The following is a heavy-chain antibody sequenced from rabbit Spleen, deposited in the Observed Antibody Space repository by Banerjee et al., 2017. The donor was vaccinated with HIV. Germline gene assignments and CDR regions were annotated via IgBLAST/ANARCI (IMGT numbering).Heavy chain of an antibody. CDR2: IEPIFGTT. J-gene: IGHJ6*01. CDR3: ARVGGVGVYGYATL. CDR1: GFSLSSSYY. V-gene: IGHV1S40*01. D-gene: IGHD6-1*01. Sequence: QSLEESGGDLVKPGASLTLTCTASGFSLSSSYYMCWVRQAPGKGLEWIGLIEPIFGTTYYANWVNGRFTISSHNAQNTLYLQVKSLTAADTATYFCARVGGVGVYGYATLWGPGTLVTVS.